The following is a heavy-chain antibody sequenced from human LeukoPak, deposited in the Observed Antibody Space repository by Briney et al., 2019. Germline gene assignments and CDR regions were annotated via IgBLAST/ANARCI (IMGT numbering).Heavy chain of an antibody. Sequence: ASVKVSCKGSGYNFSVYYMHWVRQAPGQGLEWMGWMDPNSGDTIYAPKFQGRVSMTRDTSITTAYMELSSLTFDDSAMYYCATRGGLTPYTLAMWGHGTMVTVSS. CDR2: MDPNSGDT. CDR1: GYNFSVYY. D-gene: IGHD2-2*02. CDR3: ATRGGLTPYTLAM. J-gene: IGHJ3*01. V-gene: IGHV1-2*02.